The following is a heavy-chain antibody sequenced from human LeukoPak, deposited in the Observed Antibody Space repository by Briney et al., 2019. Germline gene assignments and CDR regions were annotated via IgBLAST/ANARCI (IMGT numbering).Heavy chain of an antibody. V-gene: IGHV4-39*07. Sequence: LETLSLTCTVSGGSISSSSCYWGWIRQPPGKGLEWIGSIYYSGSTYYNPSLKSRVTVSVDTSKNQFSLKLSSVTAADTAVYYCAREGLNMVRGVIPKEAWGWFDPWGQGTLVTVSS. CDR3: AREGLNMVRGVIPKEAWGWFDP. D-gene: IGHD3-10*01. CDR1: GGSISSSSCY. CDR2: IYYSGST. J-gene: IGHJ5*02.